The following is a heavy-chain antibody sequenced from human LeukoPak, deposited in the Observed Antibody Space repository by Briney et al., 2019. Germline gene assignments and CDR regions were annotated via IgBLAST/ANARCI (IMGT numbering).Heavy chain of an antibody. D-gene: IGHD2-21*01. J-gene: IGHJ5*02. CDR1: GGSISSGGYY. CDR3: VAVRSLNWFDP. CDR2: IYYSGST. Sequence: PSQTLSLTCTVSGGSISSGGYYWSWIRQHPGKGLEWIGYIYYSGSTYYNPSLTSRVTISVDTSKNQFSLKLSSVTAADTAVYYCVAVRSLNWFDPWGQGTLVTVSS. V-gene: IGHV4-31*03.